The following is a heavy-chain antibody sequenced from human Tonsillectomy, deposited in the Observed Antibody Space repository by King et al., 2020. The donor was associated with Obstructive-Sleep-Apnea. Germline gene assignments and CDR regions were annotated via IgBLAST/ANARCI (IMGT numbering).Heavy chain of an antibody. CDR1: GFTFTSSA. V-gene: IGHV1-58*02. CDR3: AADPVAVADPTYYYYGMDV. D-gene: IGHD6-19*01. Sequence: QVQLVESGPEVKKPGTSVKVSCKASGFTFTSSAMQWVRQARGQRLEWIGWIVVGSGNTKYAQKFQERVTITRDMSTSTAYMELSSLRSEDTAVYYCAADPVAVADPTYYYYGMDVWGQGTTVTVSS. J-gene: IGHJ6*02. CDR2: IVVGSGNT.